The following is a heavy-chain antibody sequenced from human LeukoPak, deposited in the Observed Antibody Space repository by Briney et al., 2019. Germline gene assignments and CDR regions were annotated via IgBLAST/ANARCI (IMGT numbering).Heavy chain of an antibody. J-gene: IGHJ1*01. D-gene: IGHD2-15*01. Sequence: GGSLRLSCAASGFTFDNYAIHWVRQAPGKGLEWVSLISADGRSTYYADSVKGRFTISRDNSKNSLYLQMRSLRTQDTALYYCAKDRGWQLLRAEYFQHWGQGTLVTVSS. V-gene: IGHV3-43*02. CDR2: ISADGRST. CDR3: AKDRGWQLLRAEYFQH. CDR1: GFTFDNYA.